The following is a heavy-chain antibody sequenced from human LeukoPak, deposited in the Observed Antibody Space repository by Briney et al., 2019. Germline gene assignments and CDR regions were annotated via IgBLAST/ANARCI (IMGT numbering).Heavy chain of an antibody. CDR3: TRVKYCSGGSCYPLDY. V-gene: IGHV3-7*03. CDR2: IKQDGSEK. Sequence: GGSLRLSCAASGFTFSSYWMSWVRQAPGKGLEWVANIKQDGSEKYYVDSVKGRFTISRDNAKNSLYLQMNSLRAEDTAVYYCTRVKYCSGGSCYPLDYWGQGTLVTVSS. CDR1: GFTFSSYW. D-gene: IGHD2-15*01. J-gene: IGHJ4*02.